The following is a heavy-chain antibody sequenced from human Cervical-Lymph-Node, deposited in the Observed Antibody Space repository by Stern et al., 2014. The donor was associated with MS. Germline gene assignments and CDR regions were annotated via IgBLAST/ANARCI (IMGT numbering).Heavy chain of an antibody. CDR2: IIPIIGKP. J-gene: IGHJ4*02. D-gene: IGHD5-12*01. CDR3: AKEVSGQSAYSAFES. CDR1: GGTFSNYA. V-gene: IGHV1-69*18. Sequence: VQLVESGAEVNKPGTSVKVSCTASGGTFSNYAVHWVRQAPGKGLEWMGTIIPIIGKPSYAQNFQGRLTITSDDSTSTAYMELTSLISEDTAVYYCAKEVSGQSAYSAFESWGQGTLVTVSS.